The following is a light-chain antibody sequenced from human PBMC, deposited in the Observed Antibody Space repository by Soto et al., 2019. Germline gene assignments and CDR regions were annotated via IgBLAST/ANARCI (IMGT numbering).Light chain of an antibody. CDR2: SAS. CDR3: QLYGTSPMIT. CDR1: QSVSSNS. J-gene: IGKJ2*01. Sequence: EIVLTQSPGTLSLSPGERATLSCRASQSVSSNSLAWYLQKPGQAPRLLIYSASSRATGIPDRFSGSGSGTDFTLTISRLEPEDFAVYYCQLYGTSPMITFGRGTRLEIK. V-gene: IGKV3-20*01.